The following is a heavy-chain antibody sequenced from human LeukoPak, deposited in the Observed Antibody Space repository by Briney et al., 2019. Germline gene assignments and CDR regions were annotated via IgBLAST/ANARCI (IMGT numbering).Heavy chain of an antibody. D-gene: IGHD1-26*01. CDR3: AKDLWVLGNMAPYGMDV. CDR1: EFTFSSYG. CDR2: IRYDGSDK. J-gene: IGHJ6*02. Sequence: GGSLRISCAATEFTFSSYGMHWVRQAPGKGLEWVAFIRYDGSDKHYADSVKGRFAISRDNSKKTVYLQMNSLRAEDTAVYYCAKDLWVLGNMAPYGMDVWGQGTTVIVSS. V-gene: IGHV3-30*02.